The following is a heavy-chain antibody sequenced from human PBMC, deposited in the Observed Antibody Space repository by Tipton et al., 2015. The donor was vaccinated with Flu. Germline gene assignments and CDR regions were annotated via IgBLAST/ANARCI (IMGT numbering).Heavy chain of an antibody. CDR2: ISWNSGSI. CDR3: AKEVPGRGYDFWSGYLTKSFGGLDP. CDR1: GFTFDDYA. D-gene: IGHD3-3*01. Sequence: SLRLSCAASGFTFDDYAMHWVRQAPGKGLEWVSGISWNSGSIGYADSVKGRFTISRDNAKNSLYLQMNSLRAEDTALYYCAKEVPGRGYDFWSGYLTKSFGGLDPWGQGTLVTVSS. J-gene: IGHJ5*02. V-gene: IGHV3-9*01.